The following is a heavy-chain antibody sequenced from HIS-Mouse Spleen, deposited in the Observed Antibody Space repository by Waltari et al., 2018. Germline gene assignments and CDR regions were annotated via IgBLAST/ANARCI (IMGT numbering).Heavy chain of an antibody. D-gene: IGHD6-19*01. J-gene: IGHJ4*02. CDR1: GFSPSTRGMC. Sequence: QVTLRESGPALVKPTQPLTLTCTFSGFSPSTRGMCVSWIRQPPGKALEWLARIDWDDDKYYSTSLKTRLTISRDTSKNQVVLTMTNMDPLDTATYYCARIAEGYTSGWYAFDYWGQGTLVTVSS. V-gene: IGHV2-70*15. CDR2: IDWDDDK. CDR3: ARIAEGYTSGWYAFDY.